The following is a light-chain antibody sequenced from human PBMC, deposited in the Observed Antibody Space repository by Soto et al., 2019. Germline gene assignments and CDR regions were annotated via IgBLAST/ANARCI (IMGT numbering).Light chain of an antibody. J-gene: IGKJ5*01. CDR3: QQRSNWPIT. V-gene: IGKV3D-20*02. CDR1: QNLGTLY. CDR2: SAS. Sequence: IVLTKSPGTRSWFPIGGGTISYKASQNLGTLYLAWFQQKSGQAPRLLIYSASRRATGIPDRFTGSGSGTDFTLTINRVEPEDFAVYYCQQRSNWPITFAQGTRLEIK.